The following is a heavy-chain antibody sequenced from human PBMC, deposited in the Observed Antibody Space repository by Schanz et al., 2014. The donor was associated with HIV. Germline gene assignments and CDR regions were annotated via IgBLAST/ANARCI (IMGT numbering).Heavy chain of an antibody. D-gene: IGHD6-19*01. CDR3: ASGRRSGIGWRMDV. CDR1: GGTFSNYA. V-gene: IGHV1-69*01. CDR2: IIPIIGTA. Sequence: QVQLVQSGAEVKMPGSSVTVSCKASGGTFSNYAMTWVRQAPGQGLEWMAGIIPIIGTADYAQKFQGRVTITADPSTNTAYMEMRGLRFEDTAVYYCASGRRSGIGWRMDVWGQGTTVSVSS. J-gene: IGHJ6*02.